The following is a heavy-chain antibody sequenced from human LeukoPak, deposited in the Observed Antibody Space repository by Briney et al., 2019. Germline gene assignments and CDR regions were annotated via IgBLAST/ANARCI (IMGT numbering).Heavy chain of an antibody. CDR2: INHSGST. CDR3: VREVDDSSGYYYRRIPYYYMDV. J-gene: IGHJ6*03. Sequence: SETLSLTCAVYGGSFSGYYWSWIRQPPGKGLEWIGEINHSGSTNYNPSLKSRVTISVDTSKNQFSLKLSSVTAADTAVYYCVREVDDSSGYYYRRIPYYYMDVWGKGTTVTVSS. V-gene: IGHV4-34*01. CDR1: GGSFSGYY. D-gene: IGHD3-22*01.